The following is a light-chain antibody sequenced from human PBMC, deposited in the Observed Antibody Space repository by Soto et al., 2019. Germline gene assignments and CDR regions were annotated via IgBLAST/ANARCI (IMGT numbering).Light chain of an antibody. CDR3: QQYNTYPWT. V-gene: IGKV1-5*03. J-gene: IGKJ1*01. CDR1: QIIRSW. Sequence: DLQMTQSPSTLSASLCDRVTITCRASQIIRSWFAWYQQKPGKAPKLLIYKASILEGGVPSRFSGSGSGTEFTLTISNLQPDDFASYCCQQYNTYPWTFGQGTKVDNK. CDR2: KAS.